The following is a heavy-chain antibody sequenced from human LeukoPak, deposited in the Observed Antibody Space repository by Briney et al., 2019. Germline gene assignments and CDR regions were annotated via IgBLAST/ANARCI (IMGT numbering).Heavy chain of an antibody. V-gene: IGHV4-4*09. J-gene: IGHJ4*02. CDR1: GASISTYY. D-gene: IGHD1-14*01. CDR3: ARHLAPYRPFHD. Sequence: PSETLSLTCTVSGASISTYYWTWVRQPPGKGLEWIGSMYTSVTTKYNPSLKSRGTISVDTSKNRSPLNLISVTAADTAVYYCARHLAPYRPFHDWGQGSLVTVSS. CDR2: MYTSVTT.